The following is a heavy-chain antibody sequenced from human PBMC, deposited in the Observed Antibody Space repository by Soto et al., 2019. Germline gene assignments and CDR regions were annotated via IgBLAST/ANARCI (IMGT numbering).Heavy chain of an antibody. V-gene: IGHV4-39*01. Sequence: PSATLSLTCTVSGGSISSSSYYWGWIRQPPGKGLEWIGSIYYSGSTYYNPSLKSRVTISVDTSKNQFSLKLSSVTAADTAVYCGAHSTPYDCGMDVWGQGTPVTVSS. CDR2: IYYSGST. J-gene: IGHJ6*02. CDR3: AHSTPYDCGMDV. CDR1: GGSISSSSYY. D-gene: IGHD6-13*01.